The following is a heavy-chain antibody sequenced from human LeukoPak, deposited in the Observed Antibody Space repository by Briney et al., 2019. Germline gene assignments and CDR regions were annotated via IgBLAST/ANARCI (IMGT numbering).Heavy chain of an antibody. D-gene: IGHD3-3*01. CDR2: IRYDGSNK. CDR1: GFTFSTYG. V-gene: IGHV3-30*02. J-gene: IGHJ5*02. CDR3: AKDLLPVYYDFWSGYYPWFDP. Sequence: GGSLRLSCAASGFTFSTYGMHWVRQAPGKGLEWVAFIRYDGSNKYYADSVKGRFTISRDNSKNTLYLQMNSLRAEDTAVYYCAKDLLPVYYDFWSGYYPWFDPWGQGTLVTVSS.